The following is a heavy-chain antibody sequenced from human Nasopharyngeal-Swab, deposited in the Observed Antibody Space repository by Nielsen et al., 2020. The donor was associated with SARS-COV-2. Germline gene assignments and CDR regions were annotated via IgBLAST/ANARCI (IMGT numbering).Heavy chain of an antibody. Sequence: ASVKVSCKASGYTFTSYGISWVRQAPGQGLEWMGWISAYNGNTNYAQKLQGRVTMTTDASTSTAYMELRSLRSDDTAVYYCSIALGSCSGGSCYYDAFDIWGQGTMVTVSS. J-gene: IGHJ3*02. CDR3: SIALGSCSGGSCYYDAFDI. D-gene: IGHD2-15*01. CDR1: GYTFTSYG. CDR2: ISAYNGNT. V-gene: IGHV1-18*01.